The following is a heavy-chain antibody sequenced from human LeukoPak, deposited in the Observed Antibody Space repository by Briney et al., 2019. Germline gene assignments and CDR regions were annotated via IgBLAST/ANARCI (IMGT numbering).Heavy chain of an antibody. CDR2: INPNSGGT. CDR3: ARDKMGHSSGYSLELDY. D-gene: IGHD3-22*01. CDR1: GYTFTRYY. J-gene: IGHJ4*02. Sequence: ASVKVSCKASGYTFTRYYMHWVRQAPGQGLEWMGWINPNSGGTNYAQKFQGRVTMTRDTSISTAYMELSRLRSDDTAVYYCARDKMGHSSGYSLELDYWGQGTLVTVSS. V-gene: IGHV1-2*02.